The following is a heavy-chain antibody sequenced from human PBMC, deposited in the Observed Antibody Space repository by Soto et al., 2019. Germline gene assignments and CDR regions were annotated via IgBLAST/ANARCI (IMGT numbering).Heavy chain of an antibody. D-gene: IGHD2-8*02. CDR2: ISAYNGNT. CDR1: GYTFTSYG. J-gene: IGHJ5*02. V-gene: IGHV1-18*01. Sequence: GASVKVSCKASGYTFTSYGISWVRQAPGQGLEWMGWISAYNGNTNYAQKLQGRVTMTEDTSTNTAYMELSSLRSEDTAVYYCATVGRSGRWFDPWGQGTLVTVSS. CDR3: ATVGRSGRWFDP.